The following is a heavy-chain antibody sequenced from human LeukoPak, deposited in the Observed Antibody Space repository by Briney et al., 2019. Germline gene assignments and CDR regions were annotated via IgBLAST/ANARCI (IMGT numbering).Heavy chain of an antibody. J-gene: IGHJ6*04. D-gene: IGHD3-10*01. CDR2: ISAYNGNT. CDR3: ARAPGGVRGVIITPPDD. Sequence: ASVKVSCKASGYTFTSYGISWVRQAPGQGLEWMGWISAYNGNTNYAQKLQGRVTMTTDTSTSTAYMELRSLRSDDTAVYYCARAPGGVRGVIITPPDDWGKGTTVTVSS. CDR1: GYTFTSYG. V-gene: IGHV1-18*01.